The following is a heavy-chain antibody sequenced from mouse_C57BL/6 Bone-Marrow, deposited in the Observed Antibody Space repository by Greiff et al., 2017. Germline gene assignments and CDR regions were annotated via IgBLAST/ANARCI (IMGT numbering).Heavy chain of an antibody. D-gene: IGHD1-1*01. Sequence: VQLQQPGAELVRPGSSVKLSCKASGYTFTSYWMHWVKQRPIQGLEWIGNIDPSDSETHYNQKFKDKATLTVDKSSSTAYMQLSSLTSEDSAVYYCARGGSSRHWYFDVWGTGTTVTGSS. CDR3: ARGGSSRHWYFDV. CDR2: IDPSDSET. J-gene: IGHJ1*03. CDR1: GYTFTSYW. V-gene: IGHV1-52*01.